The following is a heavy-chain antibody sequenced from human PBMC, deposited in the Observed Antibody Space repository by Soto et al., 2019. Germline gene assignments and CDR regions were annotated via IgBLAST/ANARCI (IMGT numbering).Heavy chain of an antibody. CDR2: INHSGST. CDR1: GGSFSGYY. Sequence: SETLSLTCAVYGGSFSGYYWSWIRQPPGKGLEWIGEINHSGSTNYNPSLKSRVTISVDTSKNQFSLKLSSVTAADTAVYYCARVEWELLPKSWGQGTLVTVSS. D-gene: IGHD1-26*01. V-gene: IGHV4-34*01. CDR3: ARVEWELLPKS. J-gene: IGHJ5*02.